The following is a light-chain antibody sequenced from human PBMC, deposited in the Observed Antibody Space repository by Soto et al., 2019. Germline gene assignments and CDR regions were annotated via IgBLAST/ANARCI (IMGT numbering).Light chain of an antibody. V-gene: IGLV2-14*01. CDR2: EVA. CDR3: TSYRSATTPPYV. Sequence: LTQPASVSGSPGQSITISCTGTSSDIGAYNSVSWYQHHPGKAPKLLIYEVAYRPSGISNRFSGSKSANTASLTISGLQAEDEADYFCTSYRSATTPPYVFGSGTKV. CDR1: SSDIGAYNS. J-gene: IGLJ1*01.